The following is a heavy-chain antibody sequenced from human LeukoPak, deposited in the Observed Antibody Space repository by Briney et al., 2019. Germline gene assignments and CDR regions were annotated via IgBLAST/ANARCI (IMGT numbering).Heavy chain of an antibody. CDR2: IYHSGRT. Sequence: SETLSLTCTVSGYSISSGYYWGWIRQPPGKGLEWIGSIYHSGRTFYNPSLKSRVTISVDTSKNQFSLKLTSVTAADTAVYYCARSTYYYDSSGYGYWGQGTLVTVSS. J-gene: IGHJ4*02. V-gene: IGHV4-38-2*02. CDR3: ARSTYYYDSSGYGY. CDR1: GYSISSGYY. D-gene: IGHD3-22*01.